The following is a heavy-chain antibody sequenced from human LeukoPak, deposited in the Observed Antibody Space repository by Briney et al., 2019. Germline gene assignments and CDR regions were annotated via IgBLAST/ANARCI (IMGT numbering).Heavy chain of an antibody. CDR2: IYYSGRT. CDR1: GGSVSSDSYY. V-gene: IGHV4-39*01. CDR3: ARHQIRDGYNYFDY. J-gene: IGHJ4*02. D-gene: IGHD5-24*01. Sequence: SETLSLTCTVSGGSVSSDSYYWGWIRQPPGKGLEWIGSIYYSGRTYYNPSLKSRVTISVGTSKNQFSLKLSSVTAADTAVYYCARHQIRDGYNYFDYWGQGTLVTVSS.